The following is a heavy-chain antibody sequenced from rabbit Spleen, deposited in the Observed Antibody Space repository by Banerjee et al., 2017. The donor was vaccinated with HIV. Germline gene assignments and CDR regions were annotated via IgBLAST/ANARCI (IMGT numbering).Heavy chain of an antibody. Sequence: QEQLEESGGDLVKPEGSLTLTCTASGFSFSSSYYMCWVRQAPGKGLECIACIYGGSSGSTYYASWAKGRFTISETSSTTVTLQMTSLTAADTATYFCARDTGSSFSSYGMDLWGPGTLVTVS. D-gene: IGHD8-1*01. CDR3: ARDTGSSFSSYGMDL. CDR2: IYGGSSGST. CDR1: GFSFSSSYY. J-gene: IGHJ6*01. V-gene: IGHV1S45*01.